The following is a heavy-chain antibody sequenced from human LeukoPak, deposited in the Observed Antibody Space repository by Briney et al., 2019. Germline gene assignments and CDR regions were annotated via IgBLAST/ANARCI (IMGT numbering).Heavy chain of an antibody. J-gene: IGHJ4*02. CDR3: ARDRRYYYGSGSSNYFDY. CDR1: GYTFTCYG. CDR2: ISAYNGNT. V-gene: IGHV1-18*04. Sequence: ASVKVSCKASGYTFTCYGISWVRQAPGQGLEWMGWISAYNGNTNYAQKLQGRVTMTTDTSTSTAYMELRSLRSDDTAVYYCARDRRYYYGSGSSNYFDYWGQGTLVTVSS. D-gene: IGHD3-10*01.